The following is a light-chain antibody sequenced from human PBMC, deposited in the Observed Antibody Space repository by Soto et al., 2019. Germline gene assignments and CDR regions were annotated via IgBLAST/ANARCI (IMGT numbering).Light chain of an antibody. CDR2: AAS. V-gene: IGKV1-39*01. CDR3: QQSYSTPRLT. CDR1: QRIASY. Sequence: DIQMTQSPSSLSASVGDRVTITCRASQRIASYLNWYQQKPGNAPKLLIYAASSLQSGVPSRFSGSGSGTDFTLIISSRQPEDYATYYCQQSYSTPRLTFGGGTKVEIK. J-gene: IGKJ4*01.